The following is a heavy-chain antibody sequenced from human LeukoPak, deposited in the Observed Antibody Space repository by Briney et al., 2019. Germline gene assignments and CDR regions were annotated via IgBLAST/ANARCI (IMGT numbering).Heavy chain of an antibody. J-gene: IGHJ5*02. V-gene: IGHV3-23*01. CDR1: GFTFSSYA. D-gene: IGHD1-26*01. Sequence: GGSLRLSCAASGFTFSSYAISGNGGSTYYADSVKGRFTISRDNSKNTLYLQMNSLRAEDTAVYYCAKKYSTGLDPWGQGTLVTVSS. CDR2: SGNGGST. CDR3: AKKYSTGLDP.